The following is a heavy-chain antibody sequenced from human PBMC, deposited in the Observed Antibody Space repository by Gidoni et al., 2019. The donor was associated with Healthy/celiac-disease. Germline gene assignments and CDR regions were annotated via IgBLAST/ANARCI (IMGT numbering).Heavy chain of an antibody. CDR1: GFTFSSYG. Sequence: QVQLVESGGGVVQPGRSLRLSCAASGFTFSSYGMHWVRQAPGKGLEWVAVIWYDGSNKYYADSVKGRFTISRDNSKNTLYLQMNSLRAEDTAVYYCARELSSGSGSVSDYYYYGMDVWGQGTTVTVSS. CDR2: IWYDGSNK. CDR3: ARELSSGSGSVSDYYYYGMDV. V-gene: IGHV3-33*01. D-gene: IGHD3-10*01. J-gene: IGHJ6*02.